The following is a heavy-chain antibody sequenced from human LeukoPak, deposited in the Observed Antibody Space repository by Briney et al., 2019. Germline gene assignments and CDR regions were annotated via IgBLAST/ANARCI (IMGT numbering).Heavy chain of an antibody. Sequence: SETLSLTCIVSGCSMSSSSYYWGWIRQPPGKGLEWIVSIYYSGNTYYNVSLKSRVTISVDTSKNQFSLKLSSVTAADTAVYYCAGFRLLWFGESVHDAFDIWGQGTMVTVSS. CDR3: AGFRLLWFGESVHDAFDI. D-gene: IGHD3-10*01. CDR2: IYYSGNT. J-gene: IGHJ3*02. CDR1: GCSMSSSSYY. V-gene: IGHV4-39*07.